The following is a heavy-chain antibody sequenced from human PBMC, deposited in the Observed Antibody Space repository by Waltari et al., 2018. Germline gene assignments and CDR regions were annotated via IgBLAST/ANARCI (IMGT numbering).Heavy chain of an antibody. Sequence: QVQLVQSGAEVKKPGASVKVSCKASGYTFTGYYMNWVRQAPGQGLEWMGRINPNRGSTNYAQKLQGRVTMTRDTSISTAYMELSRLRSDDTAVYYCARVFSNRERAFDIWGQGTMVTVSS. CDR3: ARVFSNRERAFDI. CDR2: INPNRGST. V-gene: IGHV1-2*06. D-gene: IGHD7-27*01. J-gene: IGHJ3*02. CDR1: GYTFTGYY.